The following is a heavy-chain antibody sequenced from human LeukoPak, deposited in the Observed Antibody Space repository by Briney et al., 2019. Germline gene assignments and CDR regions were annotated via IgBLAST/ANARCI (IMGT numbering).Heavy chain of an antibody. D-gene: IGHD5-12*01. J-gene: IGHJ4*02. CDR1: GGSISSYY. CDR3: ARQGAYSGYPAPYFFDY. V-gene: IGHV4-59*08. Sequence: PSETLSLTCTVSGGSISSYYWSWIRQPPGKGLEWIGYIYYSGSTNYNPSLKSRVTISVDTSKNQFSLKLSSVTAADTAVYYCARQGAYSGYPAPYFFDYWGQGTLVTVSS. CDR2: IYYSGST.